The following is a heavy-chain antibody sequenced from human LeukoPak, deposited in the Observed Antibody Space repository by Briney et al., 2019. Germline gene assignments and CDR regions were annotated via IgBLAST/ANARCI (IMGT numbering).Heavy chain of an antibody. CDR2: IYYSGST. V-gene: IGHV4-59*08. J-gene: IGHJ3*02. CDR3: ARQGGSPRDAFDI. CDR1: GGSFSGYY. D-gene: IGHD3-10*01. Sequence: SETLSLTCAVYGGSFSGYYWSWIRQPPGKGLEWIGYIYYSGSTNYNPSLKSRVTISVDTSKNQFSLKLSSVTAADTAVYYCARQGGSPRDAFDIWGQGTMVTVSS.